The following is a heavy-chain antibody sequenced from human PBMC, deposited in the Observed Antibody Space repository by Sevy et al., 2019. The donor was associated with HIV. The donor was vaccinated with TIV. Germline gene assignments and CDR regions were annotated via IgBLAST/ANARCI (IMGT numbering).Heavy chain of an antibody. Sequence: GGSLRLSCAASGFTFSSYAMHWVRQAPGKGLEWVAVISYDGSNKYYADSVKGRFTISRDNSKNTLYLQMNSLRAEDTAVYYCARDGNSSGYVTTFDYWGQGTLVTVSS. CDR3: ARDGNSSGYVTTFDY. CDR1: GFTFSSYA. J-gene: IGHJ4*02. CDR2: ISYDGSNK. V-gene: IGHV3-30*04. D-gene: IGHD5-12*01.